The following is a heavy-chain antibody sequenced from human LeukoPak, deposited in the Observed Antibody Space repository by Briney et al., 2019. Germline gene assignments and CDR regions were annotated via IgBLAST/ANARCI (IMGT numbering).Heavy chain of an antibody. D-gene: IGHD7-27*01. CDR1: GFTFSSYA. V-gene: IGHV3-23*01. CDR2: ISGSGGST. CDR3: AKDLWGSPRGIDY. J-gene: IGHJ4*02. Sequence: PGGSLRLSCAASGFTFSSYAMSWVRQAPGKGLEWVSAISGSGGSTYYADSVKGRFTISRDNSKNTLYLQMNSLRAEDTAVYYRAKDLWGSPRGIDYWGQGTLVTVSS.